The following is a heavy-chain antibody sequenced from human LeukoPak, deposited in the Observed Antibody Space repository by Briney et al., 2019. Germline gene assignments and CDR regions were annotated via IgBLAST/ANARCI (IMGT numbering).Heavy chain of an antibody. CDR3: ARDLGKVGATKGPY. J-gene: IGHJ4*02. D-gene: IGHD1-26*01. Sequence: ASVKVSCKASGYTFTGYYMHWVRQAPGQGLEWMGRINPNSGGTNYAQKFEGRVPMTRNTSISTAYMELRRLRSDDTAVYYCARDLGKVGATKGPYWGQGTLVTVSS. CDR2: INPNSGGT. CDR1: GYTFTGYY. V-gene: IGHV1-2*06.